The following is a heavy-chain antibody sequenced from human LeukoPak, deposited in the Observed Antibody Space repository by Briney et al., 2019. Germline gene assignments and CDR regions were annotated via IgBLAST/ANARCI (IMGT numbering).Heavy chain of an antibody. J-gene: IGHJ3*02. CDR2: IYYSGST. Sequence: PSETLSLTCTVSGGSISSSSYYWGWFRQPPGKGLEWIGTIYYSGSTYYNPSLKSRVTISVDTSKNQFSLKLSSVTAADTAVYYCARVGIVVDDAFDIWGQGTMVTVSS. CDR3: ARVGIVVDDAFDI. CDR1: GGSISSSSYY. D-gene: IGHD2-15*01. V-gene: IGHV4-39*07.